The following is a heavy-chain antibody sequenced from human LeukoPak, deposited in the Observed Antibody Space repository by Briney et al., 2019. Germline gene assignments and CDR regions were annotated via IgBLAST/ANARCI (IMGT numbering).Heavy chain of an antibody. V-gene: IGHV4-59*01. CDR2: IYYSGST. J-gene: IGHJ4*02. CDR3: ASGWLFFDY. CDR1: GGSISSYY. D-gene: IGHD5-12*01. Sequence: SETLSLTCTVSGGSISSYYWSWTRQPPGKGLEWIGYIYYSGSTNYNPSLKSRVTISVDTSKNQFSLELSSVTAADTAVYYCASGWLFFDYWGQGTLVTVSS.